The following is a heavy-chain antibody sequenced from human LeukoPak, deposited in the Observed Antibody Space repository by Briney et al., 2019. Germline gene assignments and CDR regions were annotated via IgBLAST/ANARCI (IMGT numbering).Heavy chain of an antibody. Sequence: PAGGSLRLSCAASGFTFSSYAMHWVRQAPGKGLEWVAVISYDGSNKYYADSVKGRFTISRDNSKNTLYLQMNSLRAEDTAVYYCARDRNPYYYGSGTKYWGQGTLVTVSS. J-gene: IGHJ4*02. CDR2: ISYDGSNK. CDR3: ARDRNPYYYGSGTKY. D-gene: IGHD3-10*01. CDR1: GFTFSSYA. V-gene: IGHV3-30*04.